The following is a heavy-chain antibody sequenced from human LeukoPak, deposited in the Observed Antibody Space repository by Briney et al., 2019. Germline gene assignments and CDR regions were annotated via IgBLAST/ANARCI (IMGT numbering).Heavy chain of an antibody. Sequence: PGGSLRLSCAASGFTFSSYAMNWVRQAPGKGLEWVSSISSSSSYIYYADSVKGRFTISRDNAKNSLYLQMNSLRAEDTAVYYCASEGDSSGYSGNDYWGQGTLVTVSS. D-gene: IGHD3-22*01. J-gene: IGHJ4*02. CDR3: ASEGDSSGYSGNDY. CDR1: GFTFSSYA. V-gene: IGHV3-21*01. CDR2: ISSSSSYI.